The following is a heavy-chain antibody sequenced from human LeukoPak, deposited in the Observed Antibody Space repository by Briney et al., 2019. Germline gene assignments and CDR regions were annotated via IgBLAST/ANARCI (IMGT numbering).Heavy chain of an antibody. CDR3: ARDFHDYSWFDP. V-gene: IGHV1-18*01. D-gene: IGHD2-21*02. CDR1: GYTFTSCG. Sequence: ASVKVSCKASGYTFTSCGISWVRQAPGQGLEWMGWISAYNGNTNYAQKLQGRVTMTTDTSTSTAYMELRSLRSDDTAVYYCARDFHDYSWFDPWGQGTLVTVSS. J-gene: IGHJ5*02. CDR2: ISAYNGNT.